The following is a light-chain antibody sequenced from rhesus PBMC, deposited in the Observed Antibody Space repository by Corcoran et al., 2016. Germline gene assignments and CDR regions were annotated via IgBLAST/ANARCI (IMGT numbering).Light chain of an antibody. CDR1: QTISSW. V-gene: IGKV1-22*01. J-gene: IGKJ1*01. Sequence: IQMTQSPSSLSASVGDTVTITCRANQTISSWLAWYQQKPGQAPKLLIYRASTLQVGVPSRFSGNGSGTDFTLAISGLQPEDVATYYCLRYNSSPRTFGQGTKVEVK. CDR3: LRYNSSPRT. CDR2: RAS.